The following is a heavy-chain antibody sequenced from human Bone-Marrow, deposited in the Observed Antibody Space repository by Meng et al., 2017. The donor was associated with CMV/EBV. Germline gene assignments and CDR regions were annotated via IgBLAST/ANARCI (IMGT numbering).Heavy chain of an antibody. Sequence: SVKVSCKASGGTFSSYAISWVRQAPGQGLEWMGGIIPIFGTANYAQKFQGRVTITTDESTSTAYMELSSLRSEDTAVYYCARDHGVLLWFGVAGNWFDPWGQGTRVTGSS. CDR3: ARDHGVLLWFGVAGNWFDP. J-gene: IGHJ5*02. D-gene: IGHD3-10*01. CDR2: IIPIFGTA. CDR1: GGTFSSYA. V-gene: IGHV1-69*05.